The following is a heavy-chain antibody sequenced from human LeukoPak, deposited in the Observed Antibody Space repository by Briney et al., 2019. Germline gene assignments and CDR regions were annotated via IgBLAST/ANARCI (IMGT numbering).Heavy chain of an antibody. D-gene: IGHD3-22*01. J-gene: IGHJ4*02. CDR1: GFTLSKIS. V-gene: IGHV1-24*01. Sequence: ASVRVSCKVSGFTLSKISIDWVRQAPGKELEWMGRVGHEDGTTVHAQKFQGRFNMTVDTATDTAYMEMSSLTSEDTAIYYCATGAIVFDYWGQGTLVTVSS. CDR3: ATGAIVFDY. CDR2: VGHEDGTT.